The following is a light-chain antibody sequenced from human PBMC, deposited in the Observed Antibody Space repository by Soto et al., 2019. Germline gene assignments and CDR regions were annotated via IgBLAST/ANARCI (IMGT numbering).Light chain of an antibody. V-gene: IGKV3-20*01. CDR3: QHYGYPQWT. CDR2: GVS. J-gene: IGKJ1*01. CDR1: QTGSNSY. Sequence: IVLTQSPGTLSLSPGERATLSVRASQTGSNSYLAGYQQKSGQAPRLLIYGVSTRATGIPDRFSGSESGTEFSLTISRLEPEDFAVYICQHYGYPQWTFGPGTKVEIK.